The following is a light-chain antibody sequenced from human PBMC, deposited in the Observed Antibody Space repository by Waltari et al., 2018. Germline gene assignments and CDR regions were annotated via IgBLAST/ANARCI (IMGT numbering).Light chain of an antibody. CDR2: LGS. V-gene: IGKV2-28*01. CDR3: MQALQTPRT. J-gene: IGKJ4*01. Sequence: DILMTQSPLSLPVTPGEPASISCRASQILLHSNGYNYLDWYLQKPGQSPQLLIYLGSNRASGVPERFSGSGSGTDFTLKISRVEAEDVGVYYCMQALQTPRTFGGGTKVEIK. CDR1: QILLHSNGYNY.